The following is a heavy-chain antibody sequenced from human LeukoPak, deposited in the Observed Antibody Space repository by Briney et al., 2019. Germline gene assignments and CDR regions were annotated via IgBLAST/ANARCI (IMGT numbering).Heavy chain of an antibody. CDR3: ARDGGYCSGGSCYGYPN. V-gene: IGHV1-69*13. J-gene: IGHJ4*02. CDR2: IIPIFGTA. CDR1: GGTFSSYA. D-gene: IGHD2-15*01. Sequence: SVKVSCKASGGTFSSYAISWVRQAPGQGLEWMGGIIPIFGTANYAQKFQGRVTITADESTSTAYMELSSLRSEDTAVYYCARDGGYCSGGSCYGYPNWGQGTLVTVSS.